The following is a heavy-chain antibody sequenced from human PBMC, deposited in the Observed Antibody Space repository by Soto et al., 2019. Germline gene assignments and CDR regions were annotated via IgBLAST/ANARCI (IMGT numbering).Heavy chain of an antibody. J-gene: IGHJ6*02. CDR3: ARSQGSSTSLEIYFYYYYGMDV. CDR2: IIPISGTA. Sequence: QVQLVQSGADVKKPGSSVKVYCKASGGTFSSYAISWVRQAPGQGLEWMGGIIPISGTANYAQKFQGRVTITADESTSTAYMELSSLRSEDTAVYYCARSQGSSTSLEIYFYYYYGMDVWGQGTTVTVSS. CDR1: GGTFSSYA. V-gene: IGHV1-69*01. D-gene: IGHD2-2*01.